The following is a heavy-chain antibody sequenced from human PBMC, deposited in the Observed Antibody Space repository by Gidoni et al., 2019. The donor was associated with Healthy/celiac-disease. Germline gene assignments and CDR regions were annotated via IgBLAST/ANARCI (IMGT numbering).Heavy chain of an antibody. CDR1: GYTFTSYD. J-gene: IGHJ4*02. Sequence: QVQLVQSGAEVKKPGASVKVSCKASGYTFTSYDINWVRPATGQGLEWMGWMNPNSGNTGYAQKFQGRVTMTRNTSISTAYMELSSLRSEDTAVYYCARGLKGNVLLWFGSAYYFDYWGQGTLVTVSS. V-gene: IGHV1-8*01. CDR2: MNPNSGNT. D-gene: IGHD3-10*01. CDR3: ARGLKGNVLLWFGSAYYFDY.